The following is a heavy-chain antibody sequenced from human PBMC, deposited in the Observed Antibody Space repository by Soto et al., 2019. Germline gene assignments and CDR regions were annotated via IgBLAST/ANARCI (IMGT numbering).Heavy chain of an antibody. CDR3: ARLGGYSYGRPSLVDY. Sequence: QVQLQESGPGLVKPSQTLSLTCTVSGGSISSGGYYWSWIRQHPGKGLEWIGYIYYSGSTYYNPSLNSRFTITVDTSKNQFALKLSSVTAADTAVYYCARLGGYSYGRPSLVDYWGQGTLVTVSS. CDR2: IYYSGST. D-gene: IGHD5-18*01. CDR1: GGSISSGGYY. V-gene: IGHV4-31*03. J-gene: IGHJ4*02.